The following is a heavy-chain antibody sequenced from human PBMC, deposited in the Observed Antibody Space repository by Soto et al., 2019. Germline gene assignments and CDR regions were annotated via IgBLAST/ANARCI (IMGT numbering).Heavy chain of an antibody. CDR2: IKQDGSEK. V-gene: IGHV3-7*01. CDR3: ARDLDPARSPFDY. CDR1: GFTFSSYW. D-gene: IGHD1-26*01. Sequence: QTGGSLRLSCAASGFTFSSYWMSWVRQAPGKGLEWVANIKQDGSEKYYVDSVKGRFTISRDNAKNSLYLQMNSLRAEDTAVYYCARDLDPARSPFDYWGQGTLVTVSS. J-gene: IGHJ4*02.